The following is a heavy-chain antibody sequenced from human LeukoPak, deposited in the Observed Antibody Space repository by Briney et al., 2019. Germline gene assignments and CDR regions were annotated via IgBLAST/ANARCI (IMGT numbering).Heavy chain of an antibody. Sequence: ASVKVSCKASGYTFTSYGISWVRQAPGQGLEWMGWISAYNGNTNYAQKLQGRVTVTTDTSTSTAYMELRSLRSDDTAVYYCARGAIDIVVVVAATFFDYWGQGTLVTVSS. CDR3: ARGAIDIVVVVAATFFDY. D-gene: IGHD2-15*01. V-gene: IGHV1-18*01. J-gene: IGHJ4*02. CDR1: GYTFTSYG. CDR2: ISAYNGNT.